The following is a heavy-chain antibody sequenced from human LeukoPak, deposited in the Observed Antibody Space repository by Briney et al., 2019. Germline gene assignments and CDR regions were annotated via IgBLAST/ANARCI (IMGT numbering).Heavy chain of an antibody. V-gene: IGHV3-33*06. CDR2: IWYDGSNK. CDR3: AKAYSSSWDYYYYMDV. Sequence: GGSLRLSCAASGFTFSSYGMHWVRQAPGKGLEWVAVIWYDGSNKYYADSVKGRFTISRDNSKNTLYLQMNSLRAEDTAVYYCAKAYSSSWDYYYYMDVWGKGTTVTVSS. CDR1: GFTFSSYG. D-gene: IGHD6-13*01. J-gene: IGHJ6*03.